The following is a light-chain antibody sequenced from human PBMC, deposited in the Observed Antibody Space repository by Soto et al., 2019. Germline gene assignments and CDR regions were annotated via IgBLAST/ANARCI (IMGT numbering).Light chain of an antibody. CDR3: QQYGGSPRT. V-gene: IGKV3-20*01. Sequence: EIVLTQSPGTLSLSPGDRVTLSCRASQSVSSNSLAWYQHKPGLAPRLLIYGASIRATGVPDRFRGSGSGTDFTLTITSLEPEDFAVYYCQQYGGSPRTFGRGTKV. J-gene: IGKJ1*01. CDR1: QSVSSNS. CDR2: GAS.